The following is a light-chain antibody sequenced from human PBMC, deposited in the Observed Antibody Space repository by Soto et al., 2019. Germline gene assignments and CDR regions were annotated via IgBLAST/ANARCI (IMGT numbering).Light chain of an antibody. CDR2: AAS. V-gene: IGKV3-15*01. J-gene: IGKJ1*01. CDR3: QQYHNWPRT. Sequence: EIVMTQSPATLSVSPGERATLSCRASQSVSSDLAWYQQKPGQTPSLLIYAASTRATGIPARFSGSGSGTEITLTISSLQSEDFVVYYCQQYHNWPRTFGQGTKVEI. CDR1: QSVSSD.